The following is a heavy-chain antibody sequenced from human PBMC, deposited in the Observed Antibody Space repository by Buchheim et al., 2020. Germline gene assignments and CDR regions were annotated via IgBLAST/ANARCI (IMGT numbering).Heavy chain of an antibody. V-gene: IGHV4-30-4*01. CDR3: ARLDYGDSDLGY. Sequence: QVQLQESGPGLVKPSQTLSLTCTVSGGSISSGDYYWSWIRKPPGKGLEWIGYIYYSGSTYYNPSLKIRVTISVYTSKNQVSLKLSSVTAADTAVYYCARLDYGDSDLGYWGQGTL. D-gene: IGHD4-17*01. J-gene: IGHJ4*02. CDR1: GGSISSGDYY. CDR2: IYYSGST.